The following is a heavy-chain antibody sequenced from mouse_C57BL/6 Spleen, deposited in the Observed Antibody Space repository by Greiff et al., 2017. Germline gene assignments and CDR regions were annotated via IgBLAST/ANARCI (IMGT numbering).Heavy chain of an antibody. Sequence: EVQVVESGPGMVKPSQSLSLTCTVTGYSITSGYDWHWVRHFPGNKLEWMGYISYSGSTNYNPSLKSRISITHDTSKNHFFLKLNSVTTEDTATYYCARDYGSSTWFAYWGQGTLGTVSA. CDR1: GYSITSGYD. CDR3: ARDYGSSTWFAY. CDR2: ISYSGST. V-gene: IGHV3-1*01. J-gene: IGHJ3*01. D-gene: IGHD1-1*01.